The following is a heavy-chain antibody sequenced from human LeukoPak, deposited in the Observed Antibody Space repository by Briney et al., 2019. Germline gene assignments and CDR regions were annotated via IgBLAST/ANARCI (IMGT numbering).Heavy chain of an antibody. Sequence: SETLSLTCTVSGGSISSSSYYWGWLRQPPGKGLEWIGSNYYSGCTYYNTSLKRRVTISVDTSKTQSSLKLSSVTAADTAVYYCARDWRDIVVVPAAISGRGNNWFDPWGQGTLVTVSS. J-gene: IGHJ5*02. D-gene: IGHD2-2*02. V-gene: IGHV4-39*07. CDR2: NYYSGCT. CDR3: ARDWRDIVVVPAAISGRGNNWFDP. CDR1: GGSISSSSYY.